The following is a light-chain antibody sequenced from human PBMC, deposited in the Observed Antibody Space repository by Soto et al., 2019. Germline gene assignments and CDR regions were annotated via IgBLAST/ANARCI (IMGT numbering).Light chain of an antibody. CDR1: QSVSSSY. Sequence: EIALTHSPDTLSLSPGERATLSCRASQSVSSSYLAWYQQKPGQAPRLLISGASSRATGIPDRFSGSGSGTDFTLTISRLEPEDFAVYYCQQYGSSPWKFGQGTKVDI. CDR2: GAS. J-gene: IGKJ1*01. CDR3: QQYGSSPWK. V-gene: IGKV3-20*01.